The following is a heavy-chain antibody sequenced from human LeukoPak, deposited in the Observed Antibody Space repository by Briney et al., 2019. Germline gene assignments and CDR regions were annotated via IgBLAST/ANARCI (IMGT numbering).Heavy chain of an antibody. D-gene: IGHD3-22*01. V-gene: IGHV3-7*03. Sequence: GGSLRLSCEASGFVFGDSWMSWVHQAPGKGLEWVANINLDGSEINYLDSLTGRLTISRDNAKDSLYLQMNGLRAEDTAVYFCVRDRGYSTFDYWGQGTLVTVSS. CDR2: INLDGSEI. CDR3: VRDRGYSTFDY. J-gene: IGHJ4*02. CDR1: GFVFGDSW.